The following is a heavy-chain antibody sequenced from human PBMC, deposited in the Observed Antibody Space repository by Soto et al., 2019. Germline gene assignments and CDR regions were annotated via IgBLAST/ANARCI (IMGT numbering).Heavy chain of an antibody. Sequence: PSETLSLTCTVSGVSISNGGYYWNWIRQTPGKVLEWIGYIYNGGPTYYNPSLESRLSWSVDTSGNQFSLRLSSVTAADTAIYYCARSLEYGIPFDKWGQGTLVTVSS. CDR2: IYNGGPT. V-gene: IGHV4-30-4*01. D-gene: IGHD2-8*01. CDR3: ARSLEYGIPFDK. CDR1: GVSISNGGYY. J-gene: IGHJ4*02.